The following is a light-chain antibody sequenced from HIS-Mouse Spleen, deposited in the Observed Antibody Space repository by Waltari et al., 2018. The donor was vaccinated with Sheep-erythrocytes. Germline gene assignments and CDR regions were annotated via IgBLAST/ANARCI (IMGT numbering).Light chain of an antibody. CDR1: SGINVGTYR. V-gene: IGLV5-45*03. CDR3: MIWHSSAWV. Sequence: QAVLTQPSSLSASPGASASLTCTLRSGINVGTYRIYWYQQKPGSPPQYLLRYKSDSDKQHGSWVPSRFSGSKDASANAGMLLISGLQSEDEADYYCMIWHSSAWVFGGGTKLTVL. CDR2: YKSDSDK. J-gene: IGLJ3*02.